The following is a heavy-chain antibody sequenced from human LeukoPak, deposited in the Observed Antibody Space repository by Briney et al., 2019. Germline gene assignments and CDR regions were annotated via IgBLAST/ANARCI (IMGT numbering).Heavy chain of an antibody. CDR2: IIPIFGTA. J-gene: IGHJ5*02. Sequence: SVKVSCKASGGTFSSYAISWVRQAPGQGPEWMGGIIPIFGTANYAQKLQGRVTITADESTSTAYMELSSLRSEDTAVYYCARDPLTTVTTGWFDPWGQGTLVTVSS. CDR3: ARDPLTTVTTGWFDP. CDR1: GGTFSSYA. D-gene: IGHD4-17*01. V-gene: IGHV1-69*13.